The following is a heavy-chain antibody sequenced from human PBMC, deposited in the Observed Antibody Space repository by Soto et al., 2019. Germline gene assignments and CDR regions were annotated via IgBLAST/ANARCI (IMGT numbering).Heavy chain of an antibody. V-gene: IGHV3-23*01. D-gene: IGHD3-3*01. Sequence: EVQLLESGGGLVQPGGSLRLSCAASGFTFSSFAMNWVRQAPGEGLEWVSTISGSGGNTYHADSVKGRFTIARDNSTNPLYLQMNSLRAEDTAVYYWAKDQARSGPPYFDFWGPGTLVTVSS. CDR2: ISGSGGNT. CDR1: GFTFSSFA. J-gene: IGHJ4*02. CDR3: AKDQARSGPPYFDF.